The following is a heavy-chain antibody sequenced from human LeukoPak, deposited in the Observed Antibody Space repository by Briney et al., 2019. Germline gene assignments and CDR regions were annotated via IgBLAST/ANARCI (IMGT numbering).Heavy chain of an antibody. CDR1: GGSFSGYY. Sequence: SETLSLTCAVYGGSFSGYYWSWIRQPPGKGLEWVGEINHSGSTNYNPSLKSRVTISVDTSKNQFSLKLSSVTAADTAVYYCASLVVPAASTPFDYWGQGTLVTVSS. V-gene: IGHV4-34*01. J-gene: IGHJ4*02. D-gene: IGHD2-2*01. CDR3: ASLVVPAASTPFDY. CDR2: INHSGST.